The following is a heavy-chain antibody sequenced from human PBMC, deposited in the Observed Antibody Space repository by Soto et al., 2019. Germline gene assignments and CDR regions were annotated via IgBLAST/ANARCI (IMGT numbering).Heavy chain of an antibody. CDR3: AKVPRDSSGYYYDY. D-gene: IGHD3-22*01. J-gene: IGHJ4*02. V-gene: IGHV3-23*01. CDR2: ISGSGGST. CDR1: GFTFSSYA. Sequence: EVQLLESGGGLVQPGGSLRLSCAASGFTFSSYAMSWVRQAPGKGLEWVSAISGSGGSTYYADSVKGRFTISRDNSKNTLYLQMSSLRAEDTAVYYCAKVPRDSSGYYYDYWGQGTLVTVSS.